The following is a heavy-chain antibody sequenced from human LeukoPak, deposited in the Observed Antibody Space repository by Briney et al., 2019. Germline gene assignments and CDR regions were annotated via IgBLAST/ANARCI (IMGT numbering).Heavy chain of an antibody. J-gene: IGHJ4*02. V-gene: IGHV4-34*01. CDR2: ITHSGST. CDR3: ARQKELLWFGELPHFDY. CDR1: GGSFSNYY. Sequence: SETLSLTCAVYGGSFSNYYWSWIRQSPGKGLEWIGEITHSGSTNYNPSLKSRVTISVDTSKNQFSLKLSSVTAADTAVYYCARQKELLWFGELPHFDYWGQGTLVTVSS. D-gene: IGHD3-10*01.